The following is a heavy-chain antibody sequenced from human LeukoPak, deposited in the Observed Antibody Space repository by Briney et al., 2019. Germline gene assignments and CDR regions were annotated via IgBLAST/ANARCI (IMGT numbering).Heavy chain of an antibody. V-gene: IGHV3-53*04. D-gene: IGHD6-19*01. CDR2: IYSGSSST. CDR3: ARVGSGWYDFDY. Sequence: GGSLRLSCAASGVTFSSYYMSWVRQALGKGLEEVSVIYSGSSSTYYTDSVQGRFTISRHNSKNTLYLQMNSLRAEDTAVYYCARVGSGWYDFDYWGQGTLVTVSS. J-gene: IGHJ4*02. CDR1: GVTFSSYY.